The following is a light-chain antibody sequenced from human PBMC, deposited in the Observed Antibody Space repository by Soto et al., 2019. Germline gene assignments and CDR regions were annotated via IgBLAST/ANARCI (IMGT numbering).Light chain of an antibody. J-gene: IGLJ1*01. CDR1: SSDVGGYNY. CDR2: HVS. Sequence: QSALTQPASVSGSPGQSITISCTGTSSDVGGYNYVSWYQQSPGKAPKLMIYHVSNRPSGVSNRFSGSKSGNSASLTISGLQAEDVADYSSTSYTSTTTYVFGTGPNVTVL. V-gene: IGLV2-14*01. CDR3: TSYTSTTTYV.